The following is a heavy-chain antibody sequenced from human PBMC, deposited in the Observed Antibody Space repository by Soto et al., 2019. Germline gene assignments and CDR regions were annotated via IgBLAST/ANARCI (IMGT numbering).Heavy chain of an antibody. V-gene: IGHV3-21*01. D-gene: IGHD3-22*01. CDR1: GFTFGSYS. Sequence: GGSLRLSCAASGFTFGSYSMNWVRQAPGKGLEWVSSISKSSRYIYYADSVKGRFTISIDNAKNSLYLQMNSLRAEDTAVYYCVRDYYDSFFDYWGQGAVVTVSS. J-gene: IGHJ4*02. CDR2: ISKSSRYI. CDR3: VRDYYDSFFDY.